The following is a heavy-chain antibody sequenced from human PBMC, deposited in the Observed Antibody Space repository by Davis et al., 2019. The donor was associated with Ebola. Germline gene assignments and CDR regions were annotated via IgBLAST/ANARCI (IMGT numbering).Heavy chain of an antibody. V-gene: IGHV3-7*03. CDR2: IKEDGSET. D-gene: IGHD3-10*01. CDR3: AKDLRAGSYYNEFDY. CDR1: GFTFSDSI. J-gene: IGHJ4*02. Sequence: PGGSLRLSCAASGFTFSDSIIHWVRQAPGKGLEWVATIKEDGSETYYVDSVKGRFSVSRDNAKKSLYLQMNSLRAEDTATYYCAKDLRAGSYYNEFDYWGQGTLVTVSS.